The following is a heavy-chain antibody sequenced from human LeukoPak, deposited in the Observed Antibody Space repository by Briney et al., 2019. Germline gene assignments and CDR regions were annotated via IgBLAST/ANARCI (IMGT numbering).Heavy chain of an antibody. Sequence: GESLKISSKGSGYSFTSYWSGWVRQIPGKGLEWMGIIYPGDSDTRYSPSFQGQVTISADKSTSTAYLQWSSLKASDTDMYYCARYSSGWRRYYFDYWGQGTLVTVSS. J-gene: IGHJ4*02. CDR2: IYPGDSDT. V-gene: IGHV5-51*01. CDR3: ARYSSGWRRYYFDY. D-gene: IGHD6-19*01. CDR1: GYSFTSYW.